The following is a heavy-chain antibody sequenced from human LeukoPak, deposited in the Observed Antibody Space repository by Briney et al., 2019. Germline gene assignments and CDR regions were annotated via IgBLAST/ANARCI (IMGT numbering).Heavy chain of an antibody. V-gene: IGHV1-69*04. D-gene: IGHD4-23*01. CDR2: IIPILGIA. CDR3: ATTTTVVTPSNDAFDI. Sequence: ASVKVSCKASGGTFSSYAISWVRQAPGQGLEWMGRIIPILGIANYAQKFQGRVTITADKSTSTAYIELSSLRSEDTAVYYCATTTTVVTPSNDAFDIWGQGTMVTVSS. CDR1: GGTFSSYA. J-gene: IGHJ3*02.